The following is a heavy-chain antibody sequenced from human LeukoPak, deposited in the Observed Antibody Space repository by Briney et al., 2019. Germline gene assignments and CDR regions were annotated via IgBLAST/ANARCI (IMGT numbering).Heavy chain of an antibody. CDR3: ASEFIVGATFDY. J-gene: IGHJ4*02. Sequence: GGSLRLSCAASGFTFRSYGMRWVRQAPGKGLEWVSYITSSGSTIYYADSVKGRFTISRDNAKTSLYLQMNSLRAEDTAVYYCASEFIVGATFDYWGQGTLVTVSS. CDR1: GFTFRSYG. D-gene: IGHD1-26*01. CDR2: ITSSGSTI. V-gene: IGHV3-48*03.